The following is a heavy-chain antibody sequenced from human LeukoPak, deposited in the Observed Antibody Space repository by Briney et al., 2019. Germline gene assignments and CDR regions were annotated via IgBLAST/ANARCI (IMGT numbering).Heavy chain of an antibody. CDR1: GFMFHDYA. V-gene: IGHV3-9*01. CDR2: ISWNSDST. CDR3: AKDLRPPSREYCSSTSCSSFDY. Sequence: GRSLRLSCAASGFMFHDYAMHWVRQAPGKGLEWVSGISWNSDSTGYADSVKGRFTISRDNSKNTLYLQMNSLRAEDTAVYYCAKDLRPPSREYCSSTSCSSFDYWGQGTLVTVSS. D-gene: IGHD2-2*01. J-gene: IGHJ4*02.